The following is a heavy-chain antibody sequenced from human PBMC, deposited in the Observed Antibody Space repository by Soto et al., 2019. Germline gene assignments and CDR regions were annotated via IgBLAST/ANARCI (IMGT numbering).Heavy chain of an antibody. CDR3: ARVSIAVAALGAFDI. D-gene: IGHD6-19*01. V-gene: IGHV4-4*02. Sequence: QVQLQESGPGLVKPSGTLSLTCAVSGGSISSSNWWSWVRQPPGKGLEWIGEIHPSGSTNYNPSLKSRVTLSVDKSKNQFSLKLRSVTAADTAVYYCARVSIAVAALGAFDIWGQGTMVTVSS. J-gene: IGHJ3*02. CDR1: GGSISSSNW. CDR2: IHPSGST.